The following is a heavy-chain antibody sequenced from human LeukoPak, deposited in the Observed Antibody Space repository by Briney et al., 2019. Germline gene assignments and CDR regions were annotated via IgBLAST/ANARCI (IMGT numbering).Heavy chain of an antibody. V-gene: IGHV3-43*01. Sequence: GGSLRLSCAAAGFTFDDYNMHWVRQVPGKGLEWVSLITWNGDSTYYADSVEGRFTISRDNSKNALYLQMNSLRTEDTALYYCAKDKWLRGYYYYYMDVWAKGPRSPSP. CDR1: GFTFDDYN. D-gene: IGHD5-12*01. CDR2: ITWNGDST. J-gene: IGHJ6*03. CDR3: AKDKWLRGYYYYYMDV.